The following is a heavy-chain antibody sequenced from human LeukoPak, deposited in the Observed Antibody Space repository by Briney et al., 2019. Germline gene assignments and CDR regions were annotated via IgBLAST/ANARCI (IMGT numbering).Heavy chain of an antibody. CDR1: GFTFSSHG. Sequence: GGSLRLSCVASGFTFSSHGMNWVRQAPGKGLEWVSGITSGTRTYYADSVKGRFTISRDNAKNSLYLQMNSLQTEDTAVYYCTRYNVGFESWGQGTLVTVSS. D-gene: IGHD1-1*01. J-gene: IGHJ4*02. V-gene: IGHV3-48*01. CDR3: TRYNVGFES. CDR2: ITSGTRT.